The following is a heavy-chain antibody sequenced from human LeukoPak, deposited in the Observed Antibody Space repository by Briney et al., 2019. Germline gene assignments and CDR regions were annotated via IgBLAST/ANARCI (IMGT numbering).Heavy chain of an antibody. CDR1: GFTFSSYA. Sequence: GGSLRLSCAASGFTFSSYAMSWVRQAPGKGLEWVSRIGESGDSTKYADSVKGRFTISRGNSKNTLYLQMNSLRAEDTAVYYCAKALVRGVTAPDYWGQGTLVTVSS. CDR2: IGESGDST. CDR3: AKALVRGVTAPDY. J-gene: IGHJ4*02. D-gene: IGHD3-10*01. V-gene: IGHV3-23*01.